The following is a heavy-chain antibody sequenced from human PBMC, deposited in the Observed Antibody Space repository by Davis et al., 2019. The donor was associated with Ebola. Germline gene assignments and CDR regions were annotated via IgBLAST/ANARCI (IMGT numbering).Heavy chain of an antibody. CDR2: IWYDGSNK. Sequence: GESLKISCAASGFTFSSYGMHWVRQAPGKGLEWVAVIWYDGSNKYYADSVKGRFTISRDNSKNTLYLQMNSLRAEDTAVYYCARVTPPGGNLYGDYVDYWGQGTLVTVSS. J-gene: IGHJ4*02. D-gene: IGHD4-17*01. CDR1: GFTFSSYG. CDR3: ARVTPPGGNLYGDYVDY. V-gene: IGHV3-33*01.